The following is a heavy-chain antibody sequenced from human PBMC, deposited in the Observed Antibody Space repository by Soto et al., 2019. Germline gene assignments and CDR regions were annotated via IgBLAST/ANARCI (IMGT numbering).Heavy chain of an antibody. J-gene: IGHJ6*02. CDR3: ARDTLNCSGGSCYPAFYYYGMDV. CDR1: GGTFSSYA. V-gene: IGHV1-69*13. Sequence: GASGKVSGKASGGTFSSYAISWVRQAPGQGLEWMGGIIPIFGTANYAQKFQGRVTITADESTSTAYMELSSLRSEDTAVYYCARDTLNCSGGSCYPAFYYYGMDVWGQGTTVTVSS. D-gene: IGHD2-15*01. CDR2: IIPIFGTA.